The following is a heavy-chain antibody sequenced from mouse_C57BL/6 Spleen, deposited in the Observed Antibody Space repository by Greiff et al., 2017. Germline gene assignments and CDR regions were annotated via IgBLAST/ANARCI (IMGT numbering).Heavy chain of an antibody. Sequence: QVQLQQPGAELVMPGASVKLSCKASGYTFPSYWMHWVKQRPGQGLEWIGEIDPSDSYTNYNQKFKGKSTFTVDKSSSTAYMQLSSLTSEDSAVYYCARRGSSSFDYWGQGTTLTVSS. CDR3: ARRGSSSFDY. CDR2: IDPSDSYT. CDR1: GYTFPSYW. D-gene: IGHD1-1*01. V-gene: IGHV1-69*01. J-gene: IGHJ2*01.